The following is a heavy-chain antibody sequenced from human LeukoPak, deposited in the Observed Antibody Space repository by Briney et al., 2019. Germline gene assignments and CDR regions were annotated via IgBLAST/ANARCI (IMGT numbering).Heavy chain of an antibody. CDR3: ARVGPADSSSWYPLDYYYYYMDV. J-gene: IGHJ6*03. CDR1: GGSISSSSYY. CDR2: IYYSGST. D-gene: IGHD6-13*01. V-gene: IGHV4-39*07. Sequence: PSETLSLTCTVSGGSISSSSYYWGWIRQPPGKGLEWIGSIYYSGSTYYNPSLKSRVTISVDTSKNQFSLKLSSVTAADTAVYYCARVGPADSSSWYPLDYYYYYMDVWGKGTTVTVSS.